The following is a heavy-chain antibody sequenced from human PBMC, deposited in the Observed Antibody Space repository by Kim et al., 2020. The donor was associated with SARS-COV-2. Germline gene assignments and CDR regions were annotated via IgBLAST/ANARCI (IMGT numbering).Heavy chain of an antibody. D-gene: IGHD4-17*01. CDR2: IYYSGST. V-gene: IGHV4-39*07. Sequence: SETLSLTCTVSGGSISSSSYYWGWIRQPPGKGLEWIGSIYYSGSTYYNPSLNSRVTISVDTSKNQFSLKLSSVTAADTAVYYCARVGHTVTNFDYWGQGTLVTVSS. CDR1: GGSISSSSYY. CDR3: ARVGHTVTNFDY. J-gene: IGHJ4*02.